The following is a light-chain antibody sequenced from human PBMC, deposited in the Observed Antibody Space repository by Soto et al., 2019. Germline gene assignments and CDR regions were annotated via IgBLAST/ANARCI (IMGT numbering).Light chain of an antibody. V-gene: IGKV1-5*01. Sequence: GDRVTITCRSSQSISSWLACYQQKPGKAPKLLIYDDSSLESGDPSRFSGSGSGTEFTLTISSLQPDDFATYYCQQYNSYSTWAFGQGTKVDIK. CDR3: QQYNSYSTWA. CDR2: DDS. CDR1: QSISSW. J-gene: IGKJ1*01.